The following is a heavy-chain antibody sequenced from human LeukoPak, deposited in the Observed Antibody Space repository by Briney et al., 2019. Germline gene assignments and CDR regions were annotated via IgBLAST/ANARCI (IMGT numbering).Heavy chain of an antibody. J-gene: IGHJ4*02. CDR3: ARQPDSSGYYIGY. CDR2: ISDSGST. V-gene: IGHV4-38-2*01. CDR1: GHSTSSVCY. Sequence: PQSRSLTWALAGHSTSSVCYWGWMRQDPGKGLEWSGSISDSGSTFYNPSLERRVTISVDTSEKPFSLKLRSVTAADTAVYYCARQPDSSGYYIGYWGPGTLVTVSS. D-gene: IGHD3-22*01.